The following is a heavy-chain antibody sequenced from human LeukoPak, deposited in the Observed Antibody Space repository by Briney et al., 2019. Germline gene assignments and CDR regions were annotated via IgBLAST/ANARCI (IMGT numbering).Heavy chain of an antibody. CDR1: GYSFTKYG. CDR2: ISCYNGHT. J-gene: IGHJ4*02. V-gene: IGHV1-18*01. Sequence: AASVTVSCTASGYSFTKYGLNWVPQAPGQGLQWMGWISCYNGHTHYAQNFQGRVTMTTDTSTNTVYMELRGLRSDDTAIYYCARREGRSASPFFFDSWGQGTLVTVSS. D-gene: IGHD6-6*01. CDR3: ARREGRSASPFFFDS.